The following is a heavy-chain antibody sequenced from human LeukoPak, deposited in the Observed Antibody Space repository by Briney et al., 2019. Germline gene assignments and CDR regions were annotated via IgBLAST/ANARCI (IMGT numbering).Heavy chain of an antibody. CDR2: IYRSGST. CDR3: ARVRYSGSYYGHDAFDI. V-gene: IGHV4-4*02. CDR1: GGSISSPNW. D-gene: IGHD1-26*01. Sequence: PSETLSLTCAVSGGSISSPNWWTWVRQPPGKGLEWIGEIYRSGSTNYNPSLKSRVTMSVDKSKNQFSLKMTSVTAADTAVYYCARVRYSGSYYGHDAFDIWGRGTMVTVSS. J-gene: IGHJ3*02.